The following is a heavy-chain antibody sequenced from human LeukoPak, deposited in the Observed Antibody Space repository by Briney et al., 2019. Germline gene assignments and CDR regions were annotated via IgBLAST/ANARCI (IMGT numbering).Heavy chain of an antibody. CDR3: ARDESFYGSGRYY. CDR2: IYSGGST. D-gene: IGHD3-10*01. CDR1: GFTVRSNY. J-gene: IGHJ4*02. V-gene: IGHV3-53*01. Sequence: PGGSPRLSCAASGFTVRSNYMSWVRQAPGKGLEWVSVIYSGGSTYYADSVKGRFTISRDNSKNTLYLQMNSLRAEDTAVYYCARDESFYGSGRYYWGQGTLVTVSS.